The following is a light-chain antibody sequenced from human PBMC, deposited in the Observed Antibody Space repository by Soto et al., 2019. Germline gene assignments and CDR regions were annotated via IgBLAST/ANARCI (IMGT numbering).Light chain of an antibody. CDR2: AAS. Sequence: DIQMTQSPSSLSASVGDRVTMTCRASQPISIYLNWYQQKPGRAPKILIYAASRLRSGVPSRFSADGAGTDFTLTISSLQPEDCATYYCLQSASTPPFTFGPGTKVDLK. V-gene: IGKV1-39*01. CDR1: QPISIY. J-gene: IGKJ3*01. CDR3: LQSASTPPFT.